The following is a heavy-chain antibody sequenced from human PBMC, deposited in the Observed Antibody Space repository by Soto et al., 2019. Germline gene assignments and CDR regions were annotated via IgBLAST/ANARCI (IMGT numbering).Heavy chain of an antibody. V-gene: IGHV3-64*02. Sequence: GGSLRLSCAASGFTFSSYAMHWVRQAPGKGLEYVSAISSNGGSTYYADSGKGRFTISRDNSKNTLYLQMGSLRAEDMAVYYCARGGQYYDFWSGYIDYWGQGTLVTVSS. D-gene: IGHD3-3*01. J-gene: IGHJ4*02. CDR2: ISSNGGST. CDR1: GFTFSSYA. CDR3: ARGGQYYDFWSGYIDY.